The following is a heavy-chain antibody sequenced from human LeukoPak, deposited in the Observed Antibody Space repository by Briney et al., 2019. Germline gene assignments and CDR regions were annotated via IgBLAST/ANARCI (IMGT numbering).Heavy chain of an antibody. V-gene: IGHV4-4*02. CDR2: IDHTGST. Sequence: SGTLSLTCAVSSASISSSTWWSWVRQSPGKGLEWIGEIDHTGSTNYNPSLKSRVTISTDKSKNEFSLKLTSVGAADTAVYYCASPWGSGWYSRAFDIWGRGTMVTVSS. D-gene: IGHD6-19*01. CDR3: ASPWGSGWYSRAFDI. CDR1: SASISSSTW. J-gene: IGHJ3*02.